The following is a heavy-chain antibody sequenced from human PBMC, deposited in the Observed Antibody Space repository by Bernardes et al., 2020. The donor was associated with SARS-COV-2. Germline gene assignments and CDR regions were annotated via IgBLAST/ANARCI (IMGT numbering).Heavy chain of an antibody. CDR3: ARDRQHYFDY. J-gene: IGHJ4*02. CDR2: INAKNGAT. V-gene: IGHV1-2*04. CDR1: GNTFTSYA. Sequence: ASVKVSCKTSGNTFTSYAVIWVRQAPGQGLEWMGWINAKNGATDLAQKFQGWVTMTRDTSINTAYMEVGRLRSDDTAVYYCARDRQHYFDYWGQGTLVTVSS.